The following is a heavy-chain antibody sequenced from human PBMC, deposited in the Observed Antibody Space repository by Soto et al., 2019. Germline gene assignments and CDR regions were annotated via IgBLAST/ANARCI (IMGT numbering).Heavy chain of an antibody. CDR2: INAGNGDT. V-gene: IGHV1-3*01. CDR3: ASDSGYAGS. Sequence: QVQLVQSGAEVKKPGASVKVSCKASGYTFANMHWVRQAPGQRLEWMGWINAGNGDTKYSQKFQGRVTITRDTSANTAYMELYSLRSEDTDVYYCASDSGYAGSWGQGTLVTISS. J-gene: IGHJ5*02. CDR1: GYTFAN. D-gene: IGHD5-12*01.